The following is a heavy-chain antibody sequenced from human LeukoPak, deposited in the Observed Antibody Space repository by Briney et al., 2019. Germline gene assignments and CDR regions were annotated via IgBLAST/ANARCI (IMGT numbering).Heavy chain of an antibody. D-gene: IGHD3-22*01. CDR3: ARLVSSGLSTKN. J-gene: IGHJ4*02. Sequence: GGSLRLSCAASGFTFSSYAMSWVRQAPGKGLEWVSAISGSGGSTYYADSVKGRFTISRDNSKNSLYLQMNSLRAEDTAVYYCARLVSSGLSTKNWGQGTLVTVSS. CDR1: GFTFSSYA. CDR2: ISGSGGST. V-gene: IGHV3-23*01.